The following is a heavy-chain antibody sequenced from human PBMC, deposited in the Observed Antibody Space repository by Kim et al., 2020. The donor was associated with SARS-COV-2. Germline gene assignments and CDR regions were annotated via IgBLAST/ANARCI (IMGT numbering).Heavy chain of an antibody. V-gene: IGHV4-34*01. J-gene: IGHJ6*02. D-gene: IGHD2-15*01. Sequence: SETLSLTCAVYGGSFSGYYWSWIRQPPGKGLEWIGEINHSGSTNYNPSLKSRVTISVYTSKNQFSLKLSSVTAADTAVYYCARGQFVVVVAASPPTYYYYYGMDVWGQGTTVTVSS. CDR3: ARGQFVVVVAASPPTYYYYYGMDV. CDR1: GGSFSGYY. CDR2: INHSGST.